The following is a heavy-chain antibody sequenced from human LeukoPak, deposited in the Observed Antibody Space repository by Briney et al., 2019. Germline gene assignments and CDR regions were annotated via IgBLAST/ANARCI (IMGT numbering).Heavy chain of an antibody. CDR2: ISWNSGTI. D-gene: IGHD3-3*02. CDR3: GKDIASTRYYYIDV. Sequence: GGSLRLAYAASGFTFDDFALRWVRQAPGKGLEWVSGISWNSGTIGYADSVKGRFTISRDNAKNSLYLQMNSLRPEDTALYYCGKDIASTRYYYIDVWGKGTTVTVSS. CDR1: GFTFDDFA. J-gene: IGHJ6*03. V-gene: IGHV3-9*01.